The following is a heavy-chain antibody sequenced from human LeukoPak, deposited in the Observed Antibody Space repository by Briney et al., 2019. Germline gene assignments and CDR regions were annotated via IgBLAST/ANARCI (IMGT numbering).Heavy chain of an antibody. V-gene: IGHV4-34*01. D-gene: IGHD1-14*01. CDR1: GGSFSGYY. CDR2: INHSGST. CDR3: ARVGPGRPTGMPIGYYGMDV. J-gene: IGHJ6*02. Sequence: KASETLSLTCAVYGGSFSGYYWSWIRQPPGKGLEWIGEINHSGSTNYNPSLKSRVTISVDTSKNQFSLKLSSVTAADTAVYYCARVGPGRPTGMPIGYYGMDVWGQGTTVTVSS.